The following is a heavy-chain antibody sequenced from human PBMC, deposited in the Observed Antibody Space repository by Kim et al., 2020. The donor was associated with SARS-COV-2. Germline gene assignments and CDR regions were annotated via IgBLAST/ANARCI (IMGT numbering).Heavy chain of an antibody. J-gene: IGHJ4*01. CDR3: ARLWTDTGSYFRFDY. CDR2: IYHSGNT. D-gene: IGHD1-26*01. CDR1: GDSITTRNW. V-gene: IGHV4-4*02. Sequence: SETLSLTCAVSGDSITTRNWWSWVRQPPGKGLEWIGEIYHSGNTNYNPSLKSRVSISVDKSKKQFSLNLSSVTAADTAVYYCARLWTDTGSYFRFDYWG.